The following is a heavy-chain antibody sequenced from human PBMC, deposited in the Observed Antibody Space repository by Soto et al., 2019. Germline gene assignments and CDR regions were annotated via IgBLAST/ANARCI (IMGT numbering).Heavy chain of an antibody. Sequence: SETHSHTNSVSYGTIMNPDWWTVVRQHPGKGLEWIGEIFQSGSTNYTPSLESRVTISVDKSKNQFSLTLTSVTAADTAVYFCARSRGRYSSGWSWFDPWGQGILVTVSS. V-gene: IGHV4-4*02. D-gene: IGHD6-19*01. CDR3: ARSRGRYSSGWSWFDP. CDR1: YGTIMNPDW. J-gene: IGHJ5*02. CDR2: IFQSGST.